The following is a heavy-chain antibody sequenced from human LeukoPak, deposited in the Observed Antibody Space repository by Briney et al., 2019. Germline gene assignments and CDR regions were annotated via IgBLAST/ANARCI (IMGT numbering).Heavy chain of an antibody. V-gene: IGHV3-48*03. CDR2: ISSSGSNI. D-gene: IGHD6-19*01. CDR3: ARDGGIAVAAEVYFDY. J-gene: IGHJ4*02. Sequence: GGSLTLSCAASGFTFSKYEMNWVRPAPGKGREWVAYISSSGSNIYYADSVKGRFTNSRDNAKNSLYLQMNSLRAEDTAVYYCARDGGIAVAAEVYFDYWRQGTLVTVSS. CDR1: GFTFSKYE.